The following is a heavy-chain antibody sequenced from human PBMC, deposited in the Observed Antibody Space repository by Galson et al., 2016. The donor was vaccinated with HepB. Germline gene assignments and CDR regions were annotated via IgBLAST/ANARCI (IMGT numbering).Heavy chain of an antibody. CDR1: GFIFSNYG. D-gene: IGHD3-10*01. V-gene: IGHV3-30*18. J-gene: IGHJ6*02. CDR2: ISYDGNDK. CDR3: AKDRYYGSGSPHYSYYGMDV. Sequence: SLRLSCAASGFIFSNYGMHWVRQAPGKGLEWVATISYDGNDKHYADSVKGRYTISRDNSKNTLYLQMTSLRPEDTAVFYCAKDRYYGSGSPHYSYYGMDVWGQGTTVTVSS.